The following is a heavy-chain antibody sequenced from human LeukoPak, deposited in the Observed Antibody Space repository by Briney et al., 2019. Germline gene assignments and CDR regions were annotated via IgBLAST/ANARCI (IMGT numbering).Heavy chain of an antibody. Sequence: GGSLRLSYAASGFTFSSYAMSWVRQAPGKGLEWVAVISYDGSNKYYADSVKGRFTISRDNAKNSLYLQMNSLRADDTAVYYYARFAAGGSYYYYMDVWGKGTTVTVSS. V-gene: IGHV3-30-3*01. CDR1: GFTFSSYA. D-gene: IGHD6-25*01. J-gene: IGHJ6*03. CDR2: ISYDGSNK. CDR3: ARFAAGGSYYYYMDV.